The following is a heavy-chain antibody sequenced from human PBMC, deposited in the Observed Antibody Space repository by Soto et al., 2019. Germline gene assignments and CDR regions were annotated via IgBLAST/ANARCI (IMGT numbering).Heavy chain of an antibody. V-gene: IGHV1-18*01. Sequence: ASVKVSCKASGYTFTSYGISWVRQAPGQGLEWMGWISAYNGNTNYAQKLQGRVTMTTDTSTSTAYMELRSLRSDDTSVYYCASDLNFRVVAATQVWFDPWGQGTLVTVAS. J-gene: IGHJ5*02. D-gene: IGHD2-15*01. CDR3: ASDLNFRVVAATQVWFDP. CDR2: ISAYNGNT. CDR1: GYTFTSYG.